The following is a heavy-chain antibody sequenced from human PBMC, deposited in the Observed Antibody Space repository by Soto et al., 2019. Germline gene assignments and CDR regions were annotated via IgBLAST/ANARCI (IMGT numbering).Heavy chain of an antibody. CDR3: ARVLADGYSDY. D-gene: IGHD5-18*01. Sequence: QVQLQESGPGLVKPSETLSLTCTVSGGSISHYYWRWIRQPPEKGLEWIGYLYYSGSTNYNPSLKSRVTISVDTSKNQFSLKLSSVTAADTAVYYCARVLADGYSDYWGQGTLVTVSS. CDR1: GGSISHYY. CDR2: LYYSGST. V-gene: IGHV4-59*01. J-gene: IGHJ4*02.